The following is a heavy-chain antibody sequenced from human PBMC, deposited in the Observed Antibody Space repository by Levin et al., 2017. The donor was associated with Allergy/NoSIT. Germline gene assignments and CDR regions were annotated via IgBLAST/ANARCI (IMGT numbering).Heavy chain of an antibody. D-gene: IGHD1-20*01. CDR1: GGSISSSNW. CDR3: ARVPRHHNWNDESDFDY. V-gene: IGHV4-4*02. J-gene: IGHJ4*02. Sequence: PSETLSLTCAVSGGSISSSNWWSWVRQPPGKGLEWIGEIYHSGSTNYNPSLKSRVTISVDKSKNQFSLKLSSVTAADTAVYYCARVPRHHNWNDESDFDYWGQGTLVTVSS. CDR2: IYHSGST.